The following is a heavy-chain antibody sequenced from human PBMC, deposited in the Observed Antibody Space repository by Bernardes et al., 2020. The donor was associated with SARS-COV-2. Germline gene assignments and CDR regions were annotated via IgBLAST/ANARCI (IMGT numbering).Heavy chain of an antibody. Sequence: SETLSLTCTVSGGSISSGGYYWSCIRQPPGKGLEWIGYIYYSGSTYYNPSLKSRVTISVDTSKNQFSLKLSSVTAADTALYYCARATPRRHIVVVTAIDWFDRWGQGTLVTV. CDR1: GGSISSGGYY. CDR3: ARATPRRHIVVVTAIDWFDR. CDR2: IYYSGST. J-gene: IGHJ5*02. V-gene: IGHV4-31*03. D-gene: IGHD2-21*02.